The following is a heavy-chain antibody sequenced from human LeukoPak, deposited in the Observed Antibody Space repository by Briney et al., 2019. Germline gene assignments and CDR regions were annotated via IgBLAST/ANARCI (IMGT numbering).Heavy chain of an antibody. D-gene: IGHD2-2*01. Sequence: PGGSLRLSCAASGFTFSSYSMNWVRQAPGKGLEWVSSISSSSSYIYYADSVKGRFTISRDNAKNSLYLQMNSLRAEDTAVYYCAKVKNRYCSSTSCYVFDYWGRGTLVTVSS. CDR2: ISSSSSYI. CDR1: GFTFSSYS. CDR3: AKVKNRYCSSTSCYVFDY. J-gene: IGHJ4*02. V-gene: IGHV3-21*04.